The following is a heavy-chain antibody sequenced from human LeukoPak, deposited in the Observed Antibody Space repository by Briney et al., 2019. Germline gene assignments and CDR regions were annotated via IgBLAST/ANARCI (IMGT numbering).Heavy chain of an antibody. V-gene: IGHV4-34*01. CDR1: GGSFSGYY. CDR2: INHSGST. Sequence: PSETLSLTCAVYGGSFSGYYWNWIRQPPGRGLEWIGEINHSGSTNYNPALQSRVTISVDTSKNQFSLKLSSVTAADTAVYYGASGLYYFDYGGQGTLVTVSS. CDR3: ASGLYYFDY. J-gene: IGHJ4*02.